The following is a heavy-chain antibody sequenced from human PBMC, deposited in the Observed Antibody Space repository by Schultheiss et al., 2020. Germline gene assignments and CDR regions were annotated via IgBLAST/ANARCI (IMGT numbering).Heavy chain of an antibody. D-gene: IGHD3-22*01. CDR1: GFSLSTSGMC. J-gene: IGHJ4*02. CDR3: AHRFLSYYYDSSGYYFDY. Sequence: SGPTLVKPTQTLTLTCTFSGFSLSTSGMCVSWIRQPPGKALEWLALIDWDDDKYYSTSLKTRLTISKDTSKNQVVLTMTNMDPVDTATYYCAHRFLSYYYDSSGYYFDYWGQGTLVTVSS. V-gene: IGHV2-70*12. CDR2: IDWDDDK.